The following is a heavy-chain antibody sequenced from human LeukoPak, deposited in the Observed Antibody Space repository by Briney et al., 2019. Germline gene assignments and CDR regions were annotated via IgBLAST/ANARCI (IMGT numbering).Heavy chain of an antibody. CDR2: IYTSGST. Sequence: PSETLSLTCTVSGGSISSYYWSWLRHPPGKGLEGLGYIYTSGSTNYNPSLKSRVTISVDTSKNQFSLKLSSVTAADTAVYYCARSPDAMGLYYYMDVWGKGTTVTVSS. D-gene: IGHD2-2*01. CDR3: ARSPDAMGLYYYMDV. J-gene: IGHJ6*03. CDR1: GGSISSYY. V-gene: IGHV4-4*09.